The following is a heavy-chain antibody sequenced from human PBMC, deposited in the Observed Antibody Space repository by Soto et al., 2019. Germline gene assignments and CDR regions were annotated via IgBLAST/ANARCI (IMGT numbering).Heavy chain of an antibody. Sequence: PSETLSLTCGVYGGSFSGYYWSWIRQPPGKGLEWIGEISQSGGTNYNPSLKGRVTISADTSKSQFSLRLRSVTAADTAVYYCAGAPGQLFNYYHYGLDVWGQGTTVTVSS. CDR3: AGAPGQLFNYYHYGLDV. V-gene: IGHV4-34*01. CDR1: GGSFSGYY. J-gene: IGHJ6*02. CDR2: ISQSGGT. D-gene: IGHD3-10*01.